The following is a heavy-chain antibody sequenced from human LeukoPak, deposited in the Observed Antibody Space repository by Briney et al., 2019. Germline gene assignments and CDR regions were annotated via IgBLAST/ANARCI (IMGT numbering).Heavy chain of an antibody. CDR3: AKRTGATTAYFDY. CDR2: ISSSGSTI. V-gene: IGHV3-11*01. Sequence: PGGSLRLSCAASGFTFSDYYMSWIRQAPGKGLEWVSYISSSGSTIYYADSVKGRFTISRDNAKNSLYLQMNSLRAEDTAVYYCAKRTGATTAYFDYWGQGTLVTVSS. J-gene: IGHJ4*02. D-gene: IGHD1-26*01. CDR1: GFTFSDYY.